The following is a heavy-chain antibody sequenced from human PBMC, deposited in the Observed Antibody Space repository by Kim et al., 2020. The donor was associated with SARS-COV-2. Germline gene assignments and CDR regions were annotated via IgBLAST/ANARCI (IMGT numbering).Heavy chain of an antibody. V-gene: IGHV3-49*04. CDR2: IRSKAYGGTT. D-gene: IGHD6-13*01. J-gene: IGHJ6*03. CDR1: GFTFGDYA. Sequence: GGSLRLSCTASGFTFGDYAMSWVRQAPGKGLEWVGFIRSKAYGGTTEYAASVKGRFTISRDDSKSIAYLQMNSLKTEDTAVYYCTRGIAAPRVYYYYYMDVWGKGTTVTVSS. CDR3: TRGIAAPRVYYYYYMDV.